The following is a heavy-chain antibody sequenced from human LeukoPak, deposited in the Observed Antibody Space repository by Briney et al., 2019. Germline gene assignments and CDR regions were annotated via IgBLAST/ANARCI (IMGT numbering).Heavy chain of an antibody. CDR3: ARHLYYYYGMDV. CDR1: GGSISSYY. V-gene: IGHV4-59*08. J-gene: IGHJ6*02. CDR2: IYYSGST. Sequence: SETLSLTCTVSGGSISSYYWSWIRQPPGKGLEWIGYIYYSGSTNYNPSLKSRVTISVDTSENQFSLRLSSVTAADTAVYYCARHLYYYYGMDVWGQGTTVTVSS.